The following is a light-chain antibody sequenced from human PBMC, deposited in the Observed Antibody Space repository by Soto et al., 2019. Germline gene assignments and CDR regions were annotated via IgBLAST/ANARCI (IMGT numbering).Light chain of an antibody. CDR2: GAS. V-gene: IGKV3-15*01. J-gene: IGKJ2*01. CDR3: QKYNNWPPYT. CDR1: QSVSTN. Sequence: EIVMTQSPATLSVSPGERATLSCRASQSVSTNLAWYQQKPGQAPRLLMYGASTRATGIPARFSGSGSGTEFTPTISTLHFKVFAVYYCQKYNNWPPYTFGQGTRRENK.